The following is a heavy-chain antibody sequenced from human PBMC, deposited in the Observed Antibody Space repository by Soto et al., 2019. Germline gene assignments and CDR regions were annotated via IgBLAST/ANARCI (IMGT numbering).Heavy chain of an antibody. V-gene: IGHV1-3*01. CDR2: INAGNGNT. J-gene: IGHJ6*02. Sequence: ASVKVSCKASGYTFTSYAVHWVRQAPGQRLEWMGWINAGNGNTKYSQKFQGRVTITRDTSASTAYMELSSLRSEDTAVYYCASSYCISTSCPPYYGMDVWGQGTTVTVSS. D-gene: IGHD2-2*01. CDR3: ASSYCISTSCPPYYGMDV. CDR1: GYTFTSYA.